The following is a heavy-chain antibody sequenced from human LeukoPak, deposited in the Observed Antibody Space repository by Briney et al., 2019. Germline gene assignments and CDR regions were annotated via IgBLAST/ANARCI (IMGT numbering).Heavy chain of an antibody. CDR3: TRGAGWLIDY. CDR1: DDSISDYY. D-gene: IGHD3-16*01. Sequence: SESLSLTCTVSDDSISDYYRGWIRQPPGKGLEWIGYFHNSGTSTYDPSLKSRVTISADTSKNQFSLKLNSLTTADTAVYYCTRGAGWLIDYWGQGILVTVSS. V-gene: IGHV4-59*01. J-gene: IGHJ4*02. CDR2: FHNSGTS.